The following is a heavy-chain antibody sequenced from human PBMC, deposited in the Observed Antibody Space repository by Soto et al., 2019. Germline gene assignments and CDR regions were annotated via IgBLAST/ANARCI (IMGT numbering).Heavy chain of an antibody. V-gene: IGHV1-24*01. CDR2: FDPEDGET. Sequence: ASVKVSCKVSGYTLTELSMHWVRQAPGKGLEWMGGFDPEDGETIYAQKFQGRVTMTEDTSTDTAYMELSSLRSEDTAVYYCATVQSVPRAFDICGQGTMVTVSS. D-gene: IGHD1-1*01. CDR1: GYTLTELS. CDR3: ATVQSVPRAFDI. J-gene: IGHJ3*02.